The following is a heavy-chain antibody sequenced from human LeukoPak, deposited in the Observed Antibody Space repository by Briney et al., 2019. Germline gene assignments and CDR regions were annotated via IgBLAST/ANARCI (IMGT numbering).Heavy chain of an antibody. V-gene: IGHV3-7*01. Sequence: GGSVRLSCAASGFTFSSYWMNWVRQAPGKGLEWVANIRQDGSEKYYVDSVKGRLTISRDNAKKSLYLQLNSLRAEDTAVYYCARTWSNWFDPWGQGTLVTVSS. D-gene: IGHD2-15*01. CDR3: ARTWSNWFDP. CDR1: GFTFSSYW. J-gene: IGHJ5*02. CDR2: IRQDGSEK.